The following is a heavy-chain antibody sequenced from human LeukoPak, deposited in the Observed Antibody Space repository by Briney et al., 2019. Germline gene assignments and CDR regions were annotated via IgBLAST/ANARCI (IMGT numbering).Heavy chain of an antibody. D-gene: IGHD6-13*01. CDR3: ARGRGSSLKKNWFDP. CDR2: ISSSGSTI. V-gene: IGHV3-11*01. Sequence: PGGSLRLSCAASGFTFSDYYMSGIRQAPGKGLEWVSYISSSGSTIYYADSVKDRFTISRDNAKNSLYLQMNSLRAEDTAVYYCARGRGSSLKKNWFDPWGQGALVTVSS. J-gene: IGHJ5*02. CDR1: GFTFSDYY.